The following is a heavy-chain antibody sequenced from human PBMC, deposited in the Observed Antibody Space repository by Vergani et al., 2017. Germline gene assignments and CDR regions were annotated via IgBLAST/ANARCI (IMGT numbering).Heavy chain of an antibody. J-gene: IGHJ4*02. CDR3: ARGWIQLWLRLGY. CDR2: ISSSGSTI. D-gene: IGHD5-18*01. V-gene: IGHV3-48*03. Sequence: EVQLVESGGGLVPPGGSLRLSCAASGFTFSSYEMNWVRQAPGKGLEWVSYISSSGSTIYYADSVKGRFTISRDNAKNSLYLQMNSLRAEDTAVYYCARGWIQLWLRLGYWGQGTLVTVSS. CDR1: GFTFSSYE.